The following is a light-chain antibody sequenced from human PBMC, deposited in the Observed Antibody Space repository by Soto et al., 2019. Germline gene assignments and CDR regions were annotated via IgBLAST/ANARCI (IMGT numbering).Light chain of an antibody. Sequence: DIVLTQSPLSLPVTPGEPASISCRSSQSLLHSNGYNYLSWYLQKPGQSPQLLIYLGSNRASVVSDRFRGRESCTDFTLKISSVEAEDVVTYYCMQALQTPPYTFGQGSKLEIK. CDR2: LGS. CDR1: QSLLHSNGYNY. J-gene: IGKJ2*01. V-gene: IGKV2-28*01. CDR3: MQALQTPPYT.